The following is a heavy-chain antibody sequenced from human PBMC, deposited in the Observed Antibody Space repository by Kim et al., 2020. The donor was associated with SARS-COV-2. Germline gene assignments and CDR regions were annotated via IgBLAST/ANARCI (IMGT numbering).Heavy chain of an antibody. D-gene: IGHD5-12*01. Sequence: ASVKVSCKASGYTFTSYAMHWVRQAPGQRLEWMGWINAGNGNTKYSQKFQGRVTITRDTSTSTAYSELSSLRSEDTAVYYCARSPDIVATSSLDYWGQGTLVTVSS. V-gene: IGHV1-3*01. CDR1: GYTFTSYA. CDR3: ARSPDIVATSSLDY. J-gene: IGHJ4*02. CDR2: INAGNGNT.